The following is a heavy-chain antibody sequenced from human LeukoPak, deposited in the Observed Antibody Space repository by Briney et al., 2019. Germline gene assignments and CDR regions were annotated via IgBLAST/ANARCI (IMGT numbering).Heavy chain of an antibody. D-gene: IGHD3-9*01. V-gene: IGHV3-11*05. CDR3: ARDRYDILTGYYDVWYFDY. Sequence: PGGSLRLSCAASGFTFSDYYMSWIRQAPGKGLEWVSYISSSSSYTNYADSVKGRFTISRDNAKNSLYLQMNSLRAEGTAVYYCARDRYDILTGYYDVWYFDYWGQGTLVTVSS. CDR2: ISSSSSYT. J-gene: IGHJ4*02. CDR1: GFTFSDYY.